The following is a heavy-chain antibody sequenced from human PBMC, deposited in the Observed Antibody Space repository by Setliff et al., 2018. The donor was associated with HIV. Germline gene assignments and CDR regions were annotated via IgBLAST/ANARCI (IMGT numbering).Heavy chain of an antibody. D-gene: IGHD3-22*01. CDR1: GYSISSGYY. CDR2: IYHSGTT. J-gene: IGHJ1*01. V-gene: IGHV4-38-2*02. CDR3: VRDLVYYYDSSGSFYVAEYFQH. Sequence: PSETLSLTCGVSGYSISSGYYWGWIRQPPGKGLEWFGSIYHSGTTYYNPSLKSRLTISADTSKNRFSLKLSSVTAADTAVYYCVRDLVYYYDSSGSFYVAEYFQHWGQGTLVTVSS.